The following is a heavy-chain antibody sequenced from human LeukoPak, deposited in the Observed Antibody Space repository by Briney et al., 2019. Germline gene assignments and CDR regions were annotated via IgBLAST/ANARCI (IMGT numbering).Heavy chain of an antibody. D-gene: IGHD4-23*01. CDR2: IYPRDSDT. CDR3: ARRDYGGHAAYFDY. Sequence: GESLKISCKGYGYTFTSNWIVWVRQMPGKGLEWMGIIYPRDSDTVYSPSFQGQVIMSVDKSISTAYLQWSSLKASDTAIYFCARRDYGGHAAYFDYWGQGTLVTVSS. CDR1: GYTFTSNW. J-gene: IGHJ4*02. V-gene: IGHV5-51*01.